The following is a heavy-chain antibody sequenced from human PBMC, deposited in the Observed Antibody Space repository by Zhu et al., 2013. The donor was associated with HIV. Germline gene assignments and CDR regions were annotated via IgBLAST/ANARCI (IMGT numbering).Heavy chain of an antibody. D-gene: IGHD2-15*01. V-gene: IGHV1-69*09. CDR1: GGTFSSYA. Sequence: QVQLVQSGAEVKKPGSSVKVSCKASGGTFSSYAISWVRQAPGQGLEWLGSILPALASTKYGRNFQGRVSFTADTSQNTVYMELTNLKPDDTAVYSCARERIGCSGSNCYFDAWGQGSLVTVSS. J-gene: IGHJ5*02. CDR2: ILPALAST. CDR3: ARERIGCSGSNCYFDA.